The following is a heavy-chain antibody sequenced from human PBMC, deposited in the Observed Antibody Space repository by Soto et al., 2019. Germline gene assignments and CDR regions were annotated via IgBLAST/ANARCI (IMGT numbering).Heavy chain of an antibody. CDR3: AMSTGGADWYFDL. Sequence: QVQLQESGPGLVKPSQTLSLTCTVSGGSISSGGYYWSWIRQHPGKGLEWIGYIYYSGSTYYNPSLKRRVTISLDTSENQFSLKLSSVSAADTAVYYCAMSTGGADWYFDLWGGGTLVTVSS. CDR2: IYYSGST. CDR1: GGSISSGGYY. D-gene: IGHD2-2*01. J-gene: IGHJ2*01. V-gene: IGHV4-31*03.